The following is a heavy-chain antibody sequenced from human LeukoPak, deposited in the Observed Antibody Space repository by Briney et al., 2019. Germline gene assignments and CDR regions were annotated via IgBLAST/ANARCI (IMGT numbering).Heavy chain of an antibody. CDR1: GFTFSTYS. V-gene: IGHV3-48*04. J-gene: IGHJ4*02. D-gene: IGHD3-22*01. CDR3: ARDRAYYYDSSGYSY. CDR2: ISGSSSSI. Sequence: GGSLRLSCAASGFTFSTYSMNWVRQAPGKGLEWVSYISGSSSSIYYADSVKGRFTISRDNANNSLYLQMNSLRAEDTAVYYCARDRAYYYDSSGYSYWGQGTLVTVSS.